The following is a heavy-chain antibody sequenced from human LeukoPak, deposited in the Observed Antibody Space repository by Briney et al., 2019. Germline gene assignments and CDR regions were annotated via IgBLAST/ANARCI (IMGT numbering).Heavy chain of an antibody. V-gene: IGHV4-39*01. CDR1: GGSIISNPYY. J-gene: IGHJ5*02. Sequence: PSETLSLTCTVSGGSIISNPYYWGWIRQPPGKGLEWIGNIDYRGRTFYNPSLQSRVTISVDTSKNQFSLKLTSVVAADAAVYYCARRLLIAAKGFDPWGQGTLVTVSS. D-gene: IGHD6-13*01. CDR3: ARRLLIAAKGFDP. CDR2: IDYRGRT.